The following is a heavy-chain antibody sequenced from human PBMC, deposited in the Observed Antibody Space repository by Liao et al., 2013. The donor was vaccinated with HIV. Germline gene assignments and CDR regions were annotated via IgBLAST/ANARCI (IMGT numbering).Heavy chain of an antibody. CDR3: AREGARGRSPLDY. J-gene: IGHJ4*02. CDR2: IYTSGST. CDR1: GGSFSGYY. V-gene: IGHV4-59*10. Sequence: QVQLQQWGAGLLKPSETLSLTCAVYGGSFSGYYWSWIRQPAGKGLEWIGRIYTSGSTNYNPSLKSRVTISVDTSKNQFSLKLSSVTAADTAVYYCAREGARGRSPLDYWGQGTLVTVSS. D-gene: IGHD6-19*01.